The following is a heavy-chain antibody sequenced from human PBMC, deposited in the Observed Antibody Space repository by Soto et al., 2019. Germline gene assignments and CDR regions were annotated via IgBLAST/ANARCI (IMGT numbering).Heavy chain of an antibody. CDR3: AREADYYDSSGYPGENWFDP. Sequence: SETLSLTCTVSGASITSGDYYWSWIRQPPRKGLEWIGYIYYSGSTYYNPSLKSRVTISVDTSKNQFSLKLSSVTAADTAVYYCAREADYYDSSGYPGENWFDPRGQGTPVTVSS. CDR2: IYYSGST. CDR1: GASITSGDYY. D-gene: IGHD3-22*01. V-gene: IGHV4-30-4*01. J-gene: IGHJ5*02.